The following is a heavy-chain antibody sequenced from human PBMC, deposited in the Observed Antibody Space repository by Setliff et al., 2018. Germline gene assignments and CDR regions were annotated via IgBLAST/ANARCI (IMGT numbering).Heavy chain of an antibody. D-gene: IGHD3-22*01. J-gene: IGHJ4*02. CDR1: GYSFTSYW. CDR2: IYPGDSDT. Sequence: RGESLKISCKGSGYSFTSYWIGWVRQMPGKGLEWMGIIYPGDSDTRYSPSFQGQVTISADKSISTAYLQWSSLKASDTAMYYCARPTMYYYDSSGQWGFDYWGQGTLVTVSS. CDR3: ARPTMYYYDSSGQWGFDY. V-gene: IGHV5-51*01.